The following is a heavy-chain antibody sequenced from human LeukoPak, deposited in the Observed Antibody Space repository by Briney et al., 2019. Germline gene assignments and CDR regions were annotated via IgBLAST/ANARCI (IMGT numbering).Heavy chain of an antibody. J-gene: IGHJ3*02. CDR1: GYTFTSYA. Sequence: ASVKVSCKASGYTFTSYAMHWVRQAPGQRLEWMGWINAGNGNTKYSQKFQGRVTITRDTSASTAYMELSSLRSEDTAVYYCARDGSGSYWGAFDIWGQGTMVTVSS. CDR3: ARDGSGSYWGAFDI. D-gene: IGHD3-10*01. CDR2: INAGNGNT. V-gene: IGHV1-3*01.